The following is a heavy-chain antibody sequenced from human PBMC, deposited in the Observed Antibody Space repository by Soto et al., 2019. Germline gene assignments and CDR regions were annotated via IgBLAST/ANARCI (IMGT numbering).Heavy chain of an antibody. V-gene: IGHV3-53*01. J-gene: IGHJ6*02. CDR3: ARDGGGSSSSGYYYYGMDV. Sequence: EVQLVESGGGLIQPGGSLRLSCAASGFTVSSNYMSWVRQAPGKGLEWVSVIYSGGSTYYADSVKGRFTISRDNSKNTLYLQMNSLRAEDTAVYYCARDGGGSSSSGYYYYGMDVWGQGTTVTVSS. CDR1: GFTVSSNY. D-gene: IGHD6-6*01. CDR2: IYSGGST.